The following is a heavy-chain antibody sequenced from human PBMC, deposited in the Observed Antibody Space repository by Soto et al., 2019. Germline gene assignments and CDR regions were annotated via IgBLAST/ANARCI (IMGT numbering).Heavy chain of an antibody. CDR2: INTGNGNT. D-gene: IGHD5-12*01. Sequence: ASVKVSCKASGITYSTYAIHWVRQAPGQSLEWMGWINTGNGNTRYSQNFQGRVTLTRDTSASTAYMDLSSLRSEDTSIYYCARAISGYVTWGQGTLVTVSS. J-gene: IGHJ5*02. CDR3: ARAISGYVT. CDR1: GITYSTYA. V-gene: IGHV1-3*04.